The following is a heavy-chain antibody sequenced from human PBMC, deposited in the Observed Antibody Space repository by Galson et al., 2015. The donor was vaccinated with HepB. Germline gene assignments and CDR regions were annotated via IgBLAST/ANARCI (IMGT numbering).Heavy chain of an antibody. Sequence: SLRLSCASSGFSVSNYAVHWVRQAPGKGLEWMAVISYDGRCKYYSDSVKGRFTVSRDPSRSILYLQMNSLRVDDTAVYYCAKGGRERITMMLNRSLAFDSWGPGTLVIVSS. V-gene: IGHV3-30*18. D-gene: IGHD3-22*01. J-gene: IGHJ5*02. CDR2: ISYDGRCK. CDR3: AKGGRERITMMLNRSLAFDS. CDR1: GFSVSNYA.